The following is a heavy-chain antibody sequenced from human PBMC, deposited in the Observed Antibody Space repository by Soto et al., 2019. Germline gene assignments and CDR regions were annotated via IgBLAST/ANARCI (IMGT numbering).Heavy chain of an antibody. CDR2: ISAAGDP. V-gene: IGHV3-13*05. CDR3: ARTVTDFYGLDV. J-gene: IGHJ6*02. Sequence: EVQLVESGGGLVQPGGSVRLSCEASGFTFRNYDMHWVRQGTGKGLEWVSGISAAGDPDYADSVEGRLTISRENAQNSVFLQMNSLRVGDTAVYYCARTVTDFYGLDVWGQGTTVIVSS. CDR1: GFTFRNYD.